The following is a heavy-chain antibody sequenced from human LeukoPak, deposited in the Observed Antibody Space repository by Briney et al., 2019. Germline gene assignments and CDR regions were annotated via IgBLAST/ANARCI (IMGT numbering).Heavy chain of an antibody. J-gene: IGHJ3*02. Sequence: GRSLRLSCAASGFTFSSYAMHWVRQAPGKGLEWVAVISYDGSNKYYADSVKGRFTISRDNSKNTLYLQMNSLSAEDTAVYYCARGESRITIFGVVLTAFDIWGQGTMVTVSS. D-gene: IGHD3-3*01. CDR1: GFTFSSYA. CDR3: ARGESRITIFGVVLTAFDI. CDR2: ISYDGSNK. V-gene: IGHV3-30*01.